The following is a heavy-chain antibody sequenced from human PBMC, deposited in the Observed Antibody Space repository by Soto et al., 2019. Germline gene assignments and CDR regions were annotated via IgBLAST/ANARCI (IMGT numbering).Heavy chain of an antibody. CDR3: ARDRIPHDAFDI. CDR2: IIPIFGTA. J-gene: IGHJ3*02. D-gene: IGHD2-2*02. Sequence: SVKVSCKASGGTFSSYAISWVRQAPGQGLEWMGGIIPIFGTANYAQKFQGRVTITADESTSTAYMELSSLRSEDTAVYYCARDRIPHDAFDIWGQGTMVTVSS. V-gene: IGHV1-69*13. CDR1: GGTFSSYA.